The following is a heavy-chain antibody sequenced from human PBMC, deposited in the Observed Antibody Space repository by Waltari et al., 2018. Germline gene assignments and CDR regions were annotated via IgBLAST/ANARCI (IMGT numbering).Heavy chain of an antibody. CDR1: GFNFIRYA. J-gene: IGHJ4*02. V-gene: IGHV3-23*01. Sequence: EGHLLESGGGLAQPGGSLRLPCAASGFNFIRYAMGWVRQAPGKGLEWVSGISDSGVITKYADSVKGRFTVSRDNSKNTVFLQLNSLRAEDTAIYYCARHLYSIDYLELGNWGQGTLVTVSS. CDR2: ISDSGVIT. D-gene: IGHD3-22*01. CDR3: ARHLYSIDYLELGN.